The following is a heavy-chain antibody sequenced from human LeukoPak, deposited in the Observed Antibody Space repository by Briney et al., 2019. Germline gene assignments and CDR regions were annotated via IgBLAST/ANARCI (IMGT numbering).Heavy chain of an antibody. J-gene: IGHJ4*02. CDR1: GFTFSSYS. V-gene: IGHV3-48*01. D-gene: IGHD6-13*01. CDR2: ISSGSSTI. Sequence: GGSLRLSCAASGFTFSSYSMNWVRQAPGKGLEWVSYISSGSSTIYYADSVKGRFTISRDNAKNSLYLQMNSLRAEDMALYYCAKGSSSWYPGLFDYWGQGTLVTVSS. CDR3: AKGSSSWYPGLFDY.